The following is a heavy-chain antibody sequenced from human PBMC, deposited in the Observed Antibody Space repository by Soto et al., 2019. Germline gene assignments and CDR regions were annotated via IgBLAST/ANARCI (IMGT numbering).Heavy chain of an antibody. V-gene: IGHV1-18*01. J-gene: IGHJ6*02. CDR1: GYTFSRYG. CDR3: AKNGQPPYYYYGMDV. D-gene: IGHD2-8*01. CDR2: VSGYNGDT. Sequence: QGQLVQSGPEVKKPGALVKVSCKASGYTFSRYGISWVRQAPGQGLEWMGWVSGYNGDTKYAQKVQGRVTMTIDTSTYTAYMELRSLTSDDTAKYYCAKNGQPPYYYYGMDVWGQGTTVTVSS.